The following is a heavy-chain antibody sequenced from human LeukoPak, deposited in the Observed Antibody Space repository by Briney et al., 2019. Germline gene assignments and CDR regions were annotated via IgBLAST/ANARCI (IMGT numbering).Heavy chain of an antibody. CDR1: GYTFTNYG. J-gene: IGHJ5*02. D-gene: IGHD2-15*01. V-gene: IGHV1-2*04. Sequence: ASVKVSCKASGYTFTNYGISWVRQAPGQGLEWMGWINPNSGGTNYAQKFQGWGTMTRDTSISTAYMELSRLRSDDTAVYYCARDVVEVSIPWGQGTLVTVSS. CDR3: ARDVVEVSIP. CDR2: INPNSGGT.